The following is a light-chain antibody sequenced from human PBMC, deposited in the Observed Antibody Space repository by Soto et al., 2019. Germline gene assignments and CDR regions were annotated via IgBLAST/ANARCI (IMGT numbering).Light chain of an antibody. CDR3: QQYDSFSVT. CDR2: AAS. V-gene: IGKV1-39*01. J-gene: IGKJ1*01. CDR1: QSISSY. Sequence: DIQMTQSPSSLSASVGDRVTITCRASQSISSYLNWYQQKPGKAPKLLIYAASSLQSGVPSRFSGSGSGTEFTLTISSLQPDDFATYYCQQYDSFSVTFGQGTKVDTK.